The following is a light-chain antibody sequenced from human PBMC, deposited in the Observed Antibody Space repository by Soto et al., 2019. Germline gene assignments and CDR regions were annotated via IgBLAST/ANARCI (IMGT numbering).Light chain of an antibody. V-gene: IGLV1-51*01. J-gene: IGLJ2*01. Sequence: QSVLTQPPSVSAAPGQKVTISCSGSSSNIGSNYVFWYHQLPRTDPKLLIYDNVQRPPGIPDRFSGSKSGTAATLTITGLRTGAEDDYDCGTCDSRLSAVLFGGGTKLTVL. CDR1: SSNIGSNY. CDR2: DNV. CDR3: GTCDSRLSAVL.